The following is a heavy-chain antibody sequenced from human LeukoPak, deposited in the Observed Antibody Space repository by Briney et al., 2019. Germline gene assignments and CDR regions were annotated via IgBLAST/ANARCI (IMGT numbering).Heavy chain of an antibody. D-gene: IGHD5-12*01. CDR3: ARDKCGGCCGYFRSPVPNGMDI. V-gene: IGHV1-69*04. Sequence: SVKVSCKASGYNFISYYMHWVRQAPGQGLEWMGRIIPILGIANYAQKFQGRVTITADKSTSTAYMELSSLRSEDTAVYYCARDKCGGCCGYFRSPVPNGMDIWGQGTMVTVSS. CDR2: IIPILGIA. J-gene: IGHJ6*02. CDR1: GYNFISYY.